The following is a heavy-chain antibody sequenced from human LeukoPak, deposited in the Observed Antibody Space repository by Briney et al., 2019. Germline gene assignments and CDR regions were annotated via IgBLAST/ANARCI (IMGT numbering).Heavy chain of an antibody. Sequence: GSLRLSCAASGFTFSSYGMHWVRQAPGKGLEWVLGVSDSGDGTHYADSVKGRFTISRDNSKNTLYLQMNNLRAEDTAVYYCAKDRACGQWNCQGSDYWGQGTLVTVSS. V-gene: IGHV3-23*01. CDR3: AKDRACGQWNCQGSDY. CDR1: GFTFSSYG. D-gene: IGHD1-7*01. J-gene: IGHJ4*02. CDR2: VSDSGDGT.